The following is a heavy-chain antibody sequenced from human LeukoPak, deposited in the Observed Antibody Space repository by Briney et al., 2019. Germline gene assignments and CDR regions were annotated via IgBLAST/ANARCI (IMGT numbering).Heavy chain of an antibody. V-gene: IGHV4-59*08. CDR3: ARQSSGFRRPMVRGVITIFDY. D-gene: IGHD3-10*01. CDR1: GGSISSYY. Sequence: SETLSLTCTVSGGSISSYYWSWIRQPPGKGLEWIGYIYYSGSTNYNPSLKSRVTISVDTSKNQFSLKLSSVTAADTAVYYCARQSSGFRRPMVRGVITIFDYWGQGTLVTVSS. CDR2: IYYSGST. J-gene: IGHJ4*02.